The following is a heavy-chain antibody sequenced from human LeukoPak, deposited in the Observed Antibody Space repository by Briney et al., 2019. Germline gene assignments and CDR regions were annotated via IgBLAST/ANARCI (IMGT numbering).Heavy chain of an antibody. Sequence: GGSLRLSCAASGFTFSSYAMSWVRQAPGRGLEWVSAISGSGGSTYYADSVKGRFTISRDNSKNTLYLQMNSLRAEDTAVYYCAKDRELLWFGELLPFDYWGQGTLVTVSS. D-gene: IGHD3-10*01. CDR3: AKDRELLWFGELLPFDY. V-gene: IGHV3-23*01. J-gene: IGHJ4*02. CDR2: ISGSGGST. CDR1: GFTFSSYA.